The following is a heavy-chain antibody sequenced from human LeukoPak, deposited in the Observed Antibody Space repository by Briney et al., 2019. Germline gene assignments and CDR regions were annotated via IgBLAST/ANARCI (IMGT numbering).Heavy chain of an antibody. CDR3: ARSLVYCSGGSCYSDY. J-gene: IGHJ4*02. Sequence: ASVKVSCKASGYTFTSYGISWVRQAPGQGLEWMGWISAYNGNTNYAQKLQGRVTMTTDTSTSTAYMELRSLRSDDTAVYYCARSLVYCSGGSCYSDYWGQGTLVTVSS. CDR1: GYTFTSYG. CDR2: ISAYNGNT. V-gene: IGHV1-18*01. D-gene: IGHD2-15*01.